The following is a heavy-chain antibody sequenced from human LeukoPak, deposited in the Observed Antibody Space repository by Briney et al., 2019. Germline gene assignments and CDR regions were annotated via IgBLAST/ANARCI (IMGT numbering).Heavy chain of an antibody. CDR2: IYYSGST. CDR3: ASTPGS. V-gene: IGHV4-39*07. CDR1: GGSINSSSYY. J-gene: IGHJ5*02. Sequence: SETLSLTCTVSGGSINSSSYYWGWIRQPPGKGLECIGSIYYSGSTHYNPSLKSRVTISVDTSKNQFSLKLSSVTAADTAVYYCASTPGSWGQGTLVTVSS. D-gene: IGHD3-9*01.